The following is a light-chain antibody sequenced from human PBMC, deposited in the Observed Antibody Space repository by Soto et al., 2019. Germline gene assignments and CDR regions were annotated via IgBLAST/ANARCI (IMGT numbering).Light chain of an antibody. V-gene: IGKV1-39*01. J-gene: IGKJ3*01. CDR1: QSISSY. CDR2: AAS. Sequence: DIQMTQSPSSLSASVGDRVTITCRASQSISSYLNWYQQKPGKAPKLLIYAASSLQSGVPSRFSGSGSWTDFTLTISSLQLEDFATYYCQQSYSTTFGPGTKVDIK. CDR3: QQSYSTT.